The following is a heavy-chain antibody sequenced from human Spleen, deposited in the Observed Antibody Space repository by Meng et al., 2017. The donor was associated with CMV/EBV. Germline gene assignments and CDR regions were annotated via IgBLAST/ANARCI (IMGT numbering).Heavy chain of an antibody. CDR3: ARVFGYYYGLDV. V-gene: IGHV3-21*04. Sequence: GESLKISCAASGFTFSAFGLNWVRQAPGKGLEWVSSISSSSSYIYYADSVKGRFTISRDNAKNSLYLQMNSLRAEDTALYYCARVFGYYYGLDVWGQGTTVTVSS. CDR2: ISSSSSYI. CDR1: GFTFSAFG. D-gene: IGHD3-16*01. J-gene: IGHJ6*02.